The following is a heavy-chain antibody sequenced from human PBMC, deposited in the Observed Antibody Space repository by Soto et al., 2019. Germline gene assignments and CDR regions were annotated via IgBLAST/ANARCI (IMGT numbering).Heavy chain of an antibody. V-gene: IGHV1-69*04. CDR1: GGTFSSYT. Sequence: ASVKVSCKASGGTFSSYTISWVRQAPGQGLEWMGRIIPILGIANYAQKLQGRVTMTTDTSTSTAYMELRSLRSDDTAVYYCARDLYCSGGSCLQFSKGLVFLSDYWGQGTLVTVSS. CDR3: ARDLYCSGGSCLQFSKGLVFLSDY. J-gene: IGHJ4*02. CDR2: IIPILGIA. D-gene: IGHD2-15*01.